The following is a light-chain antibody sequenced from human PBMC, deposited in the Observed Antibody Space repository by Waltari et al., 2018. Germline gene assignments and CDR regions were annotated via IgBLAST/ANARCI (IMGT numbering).Light chain of an antibody. CDR2: QDK. CDR3: QAWDSSSDSYV. J-gene: IGLJ1*01. CDR1: KLGHKF. V-gene: IGLV3-1*01. Sequence: SYELTQPPSVSVSAGQTASITCSGGKLGHKFVCWFQQRPGKSPVLVIYQDKKRPSGIPERFSGSNSGNTATLTICGTQPLDEADYYCQAWDSSSDSYVFGSGTKVTV.